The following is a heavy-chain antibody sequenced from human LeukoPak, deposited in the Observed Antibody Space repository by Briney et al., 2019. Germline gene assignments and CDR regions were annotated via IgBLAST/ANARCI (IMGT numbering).Heavy chain of an antibody. CDR1: GGSISSSSYY. CDR3: ARIRAYDFWSGYYAEYYFDY. D-gene: IGHD3-3*01. Sequence: PSETLSLTCTVSGGSISSSSYYRGWIRQPPGKGLEWIGSIYYSGSTYYNPSLKSRVTISVDTSKNQFSLKLSSVTAADTAVYYCARIRAYDFWSGYYAEYYFDYWGQGTLVTVSS. J-gene: IGHJ4*02. V-gene: IGHV4-39*01. CDR2: IYYSGST.